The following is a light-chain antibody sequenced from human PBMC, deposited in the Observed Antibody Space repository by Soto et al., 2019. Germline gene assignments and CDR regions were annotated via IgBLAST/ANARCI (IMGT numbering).Light chain of an antibody. Sequence: QSVVTQPASVSGSPGQSITISCTGTSSDVGGYNYVSWYQQHPGKAPKLMIYEVSDRPSGVSNRFSGSKSGNTASLTISGLQAEDEADYYCCSYTSSSTRVVFGGGTKLTVL. V-gene: IGLV2-14*01. CDR2: EVS. J-gene: IGLJ2*01. CDR3: CSYTSSSTRVV. CDR1: SSDVGGYNY.